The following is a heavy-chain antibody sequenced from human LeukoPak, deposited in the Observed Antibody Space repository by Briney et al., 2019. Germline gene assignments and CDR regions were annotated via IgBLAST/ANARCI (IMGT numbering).Heavy chain of an antibody. J-gene: IGHJ4*02. CDR1: GGSFSGYY. D-gene: IGHD5-18*01. CDR3: ARDTYTYPLNPKSGFDY. CDR2: ISNIGST. Sequence: SETLSLTCAVYGGSFSGYYWSWIRQSPGKGLEWIGHISNIGSTNYNPSLKSRVTISVDTSKNQFSLKLTSVTAADTAVYYCARDTYTYPLNPKSGFDYWGQGTLVTVSS. V-gene: IGHV4-4*08.